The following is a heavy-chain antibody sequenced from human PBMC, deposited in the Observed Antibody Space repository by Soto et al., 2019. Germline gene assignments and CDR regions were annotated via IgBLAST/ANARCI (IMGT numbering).Heavy chain of an antibody. D-gene: IGHD3-10*01. CDR3: ASYEMLRGYYYYGLDV. Sequence: QVQLVQSGAEVKKPGSSVRVSCKASGGTFKNYGFSWVRQAPGHGLEWMGGIIPFFGTTNYAQNFQGRATITAVESTTTAYMELGSLRSEDTAVYYCASYEMLRGYYYYGLDVWGQGTTVTVSS. V-gene: IGHV1-69*01. CDR1: GGTFKNYG. J-gene: IGHJ6*02. CDR2: IIPFFGTT.